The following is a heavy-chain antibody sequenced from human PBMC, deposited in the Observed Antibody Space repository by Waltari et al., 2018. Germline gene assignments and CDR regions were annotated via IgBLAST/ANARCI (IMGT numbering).Heavy chain of an antibody. D-gene: IGHD2-15*01. CDR2: MNPNSGNT. CDR3: ARGRRYCSGGSCYSGIVDY. Sequence: QVQLVQSGAEVKKPGASVKVSCKASGYTFTSYDINWVRQATGQGLEWMGWMNPNSGNTGYAQKFQGRVTMTRNTSISTAYMELGSLRSEDTAVYYCARGRRYCSGGSCYSGIVDYWGQGTLVTVSS. CDR1: GYTFTSYD. J-gene: IGHJ4*02. V-gene: IGHV1-8*01.